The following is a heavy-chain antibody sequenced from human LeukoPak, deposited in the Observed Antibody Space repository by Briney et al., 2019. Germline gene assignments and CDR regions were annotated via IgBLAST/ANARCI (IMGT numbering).Heavy chain of an antibody. CDR1: GFTFDDYG. CDR2: INWNGGST. J-gene: IGHJ4*02. Sequence: GGSLRLSCAASGFTFDDYGMSWVRQAPGKGLEWVSGINWNGGSTGYADSVKGRFTISRDNAKNSLYLQMNSLRAEDTALYYCARDPGEGYGDYYFDYWGQGTLVTVSS. D-gene: IGHD4-17*01. V-gene: IGHV3-20*04. CDR3: ARDPGEGYGDYYFDY.